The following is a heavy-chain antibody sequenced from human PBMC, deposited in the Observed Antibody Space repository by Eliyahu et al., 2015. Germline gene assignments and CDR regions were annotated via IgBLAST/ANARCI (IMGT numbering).Heavy chain of an antibody. D-gene: IGHD3-16*01. J-gene: IGHJ4*02. CDR1: GFTFSSXX. CDR2: ISGSGGST. Sequence: EVQLLESGGGLVQPGGSLRLXCPASGFTFSSXXLSWVRXAPGXGREWVSAISGSGGSTYYADSVKGRFTISRDNSKNTLYLQMNSLRAEDTAVYYCAKEDYDYIWGSYVPNFDYWGQGTLVTVSS. CDR3: AKEDYDYIWGSYVPNFDY. V-gene: IGHV3-23*01.